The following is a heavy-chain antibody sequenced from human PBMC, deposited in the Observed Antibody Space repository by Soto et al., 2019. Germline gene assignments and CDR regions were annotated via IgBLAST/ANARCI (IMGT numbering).Heavy chain of an antibody. V-gene: IGHV3-15*01. CDR2: IKSKTDGGTT. CDR1: GFTFSNAW. CDR3: TTDFSRLVLHYYYYYYMDV. J-gene: IGHJ6*03. Sequence: EVQLVESGGGLVKPGGSLRLSCAASGFTFSNAWMSWVRQAPGKGLEWVGRIKSKTDGGTTDYAAPVKGRFTISRDDSKNTLYLQMNSLKTEDTAVYYCTTDFSRLVLHYYYYYYMDVWGKGTTVTVSS. D-gene: IGHD6-19*01.